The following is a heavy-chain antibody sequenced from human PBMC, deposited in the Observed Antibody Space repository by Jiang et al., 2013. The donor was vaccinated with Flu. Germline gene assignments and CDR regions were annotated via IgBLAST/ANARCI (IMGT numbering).Heavy chain of an antibody. CDR1: TLTELS. D-gene: IGHD2-15*01. CDR2: FDPEDGET. V-gene: IGHV1-24*01. Sequence: TLTELSMHWVRQAPGKGLEWMGGFDPEDGETIYAQKFQGRVTMTEDTSTDTAYMELSSLRSEDTAVYYCATVPFCGSCYYFDYWGQGTLVTVSS. J-gene: IGHJ4*02. CDR3: ATVPFCGSCYYFDY.